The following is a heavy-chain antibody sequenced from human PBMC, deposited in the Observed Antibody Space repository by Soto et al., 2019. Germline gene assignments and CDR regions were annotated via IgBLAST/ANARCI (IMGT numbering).Heavy chain of an antibody. Sequence: GGSLRLSCAASGFTFSSYAMHWVRQAPGKGLEWVAVISYDGSNKYYADSVKGRFTISRDNSKNTLYLQMNSLRAEDTAVYYCARDGRQWLEIPRDNWFDPWGQGTLVTVSS. J-gene: IGHJ5*02. D-gene: IGHD6-19*01. CDR1: GFTFSSYA. CDR3: ARDGRQWLEIPRDNWFDP. CDR2: ISYDGSNK. V-gene: IGHV3-30-3*01.